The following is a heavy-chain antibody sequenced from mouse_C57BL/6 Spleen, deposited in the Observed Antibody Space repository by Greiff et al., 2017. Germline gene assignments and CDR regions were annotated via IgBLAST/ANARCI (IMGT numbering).Heavy chain of an antibody. J-gene: IGHJ4*01. CDR3: ARRPHNGAMDY. V-gene: IGHV14-3*01. CDR1: GFNITTTY. D-gene: IGHD6-1*01. Sequence: EVQLQQSVAELVRPGASVKLSCTASGFNITTTYMHWVKQRPEQGLEWIGSIDPSNGNTKYAPKFQGKATLTADTSSNTAYLQLSSLTSEDTAIYYCARRPHNGAMDYWGQGTSVTVSS. CDR2: IDPSNGNT.